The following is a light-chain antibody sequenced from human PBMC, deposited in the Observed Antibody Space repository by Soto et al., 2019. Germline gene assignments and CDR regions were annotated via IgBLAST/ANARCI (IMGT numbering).Light chain of an antibody. CDR1: RNILYSSNNKNY. CDR3: QQYYSAPLT. J-gene: IGKJ4*01. Sequence: DIVMTQSPDSLAVSLGERATINCKSSRNILYSSNNKNYLAWYQQKPGQPPKLLIYWASTRESGVPDRFSGSGSGTDFTLTISILQVEDVAVHYCQQYYSAPLTFGGGTKVE. CDR2: WAS. V-gene: IGKV4-1*01.